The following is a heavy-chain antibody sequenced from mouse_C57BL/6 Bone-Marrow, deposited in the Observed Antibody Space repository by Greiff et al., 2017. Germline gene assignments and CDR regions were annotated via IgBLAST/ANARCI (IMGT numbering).Heavy chain of an antibody. CDR1: GYTFTSYW. CDR2: IHPNSGST. D-gene: IGHD2-3*01. J-gene: IGHJ2*01. CDR3: AKRGLLGEDY. Sequence: QVQLQQPGAELVKPGASVKLSCKASGYTFTSYWMHWVKQRPGQGLEWIGMIHPNSGSTNYNEKFKRKATLTVDKSSSTAYMQLSSLTSEDSAVYYCAKRGLLGEDYWGQGTTLTVSS. V-gene: IGHV1-64*01.